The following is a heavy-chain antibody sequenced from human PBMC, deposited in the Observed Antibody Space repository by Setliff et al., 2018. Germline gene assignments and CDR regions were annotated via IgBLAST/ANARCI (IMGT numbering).Heavy chain of an antibody. CDR1: GDSFSDYY. V-gene: IGHV4-59*10. CDR3: AASRAYTGAVEEWFLPKTFDF. CDR2: IYVTEST. Sequence: SETLSLTCAVYGDSFSDYYWNWIRQPAGKGLEWIGRIYVTESTKYNPSLKSRVTLSIDTSKNQFSLKLSSVTAADAALYYCAASRAYTGAVEEWFLPKTFDFWGQGSPVT. D-gene: IGHD3-10*01. J-gene: IGHJ4*02.